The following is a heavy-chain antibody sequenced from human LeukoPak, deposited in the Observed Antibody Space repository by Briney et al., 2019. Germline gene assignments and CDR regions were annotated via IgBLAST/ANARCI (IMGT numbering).Heavy chain of an antibody. D-gene: IGHD2-15*01. CDR2: ISSSGSTI. CDR3: ARGDRRANYYYYGMDV. CDR1: GFTFSDYY. V-gene: IGHV3-11*01. Sequence: GGSLRLSCAASGFTFSDYYMSWIRQAPGKGLEWVSYISSSGSTIYYADSVKGRFTISRDNAKNSLYLQMNRLRAEDTAVYYCARGDRRANYYYYGMDVWGQGTTVTVSS. J-gene: IGHJ6*02.